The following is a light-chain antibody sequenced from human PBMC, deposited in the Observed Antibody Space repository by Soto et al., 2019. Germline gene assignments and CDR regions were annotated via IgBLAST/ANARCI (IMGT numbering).Light chain of an antibody. CDR3: QHYNTYPYV. Sequence: DIQMTQSPSTLSASVGDRVTITCRASQDINKWLAWYQHISGRAPRLLIYDASNLASGVPSRFSGRRSGSEFTLTISGLQTEDYATYYCQHYNTYPYVFGQGTKLEI. V-gene: IGKV1-5*01. CDR1: QDINKW. CDR2: DAS. J-gene: IGKJ2*01.